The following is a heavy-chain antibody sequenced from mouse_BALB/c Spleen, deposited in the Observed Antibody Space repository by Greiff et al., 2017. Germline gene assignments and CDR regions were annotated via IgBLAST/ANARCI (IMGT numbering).Heavy chain of an antibody. V-gene: IGHV2-2*02. CDR2: IWSGGST. Sequence: QVQLQQSGPGLVQPSQSLSITCTVSGFSLTSYGVHWVRQSPGKGLEWLGVIWSGGSTDYNAAFISRLSISKDNSKSQVFFKMNSLQANDTAIYYCARNSDDGYYPFAYWGQGTLVTVSA. D-gene: IGHD2-3*01. CDR3: ARNSDDGYYPFAY. CDR1: GFSLTSYG. J-gene: IGHJ3*01.